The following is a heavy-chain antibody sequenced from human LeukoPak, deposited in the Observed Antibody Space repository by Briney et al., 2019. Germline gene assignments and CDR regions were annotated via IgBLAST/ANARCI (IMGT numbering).Heavy chain of an antibody. V-gene: IGHV1-69*13. CDR3: ARGYYDSRGSIVFGY. CDR1: GGTFSSYA. D-gene: IGHD3-22*01. J-gene: IGHJ4*02. CDR2: IIPIFGTA. Sequence: SVKVSCEASGGTFSSYAISWVRQAPGQGLEWMGGIIPIFGTANYAQKFQGRVTITADESTSTAYMELSSLRSEDTAVYYCARGYYDSRGSIVFGYWGQGTLVTVSS.